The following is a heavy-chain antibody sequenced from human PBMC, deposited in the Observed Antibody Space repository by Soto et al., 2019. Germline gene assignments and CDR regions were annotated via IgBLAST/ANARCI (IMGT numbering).Heavy chain of an antibody. CDR1: GGTFSSYA. V-gene: IGHV1-69*13. D-gene: IGHD6-13*01. CDR2: IIPIFGTA. Sequence: ASVKVSCKASGGTFSSYAISWVRQAPGQGLEWMGGIIPIFGTANYAQKFQGRVTITADESTSTAYMELSSLRSEDTAVYYCTTDCGSSWYFTYYYYGMDVWGQGTTVTVSS. J-gene: IGHJ6*02. CDR3: TTDCGSSWYFTYYYYGMDV.